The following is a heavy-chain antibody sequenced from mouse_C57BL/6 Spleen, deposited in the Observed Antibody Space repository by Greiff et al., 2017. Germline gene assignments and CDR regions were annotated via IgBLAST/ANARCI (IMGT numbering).Heavy chain of an antibody. D-gene: IGHD1-1*01. Sequence: QVQLKPPGTELVQPGASVKLSCKASGYTFTSYWMHWVKQRPGQGLEWIGNINPSNGGTNYNEKFKSKATLTVDKSSSTAYMQLSSLTSEDSAVYYCARGISLITTVVAFDYWGQGTTLTVSS. CDR3: ARGISLITTVVAFDY. CDR2: INPSNGGT. CDR1: GYTFTSYW. J-gene: IGHJ2*01. V-gene: IGHV1-53*01.